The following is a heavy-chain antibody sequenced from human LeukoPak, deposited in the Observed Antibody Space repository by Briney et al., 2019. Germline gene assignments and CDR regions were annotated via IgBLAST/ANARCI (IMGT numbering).Heavy chain of an antibody. CDR3: AREAVADHAFDI. CDR1: GYIFTGYY. J-gene: IGHJ3*02. D-gene: IGHD6-19*01. V-gene: IGHV1-2*06. Sequence: ASVKVSCKASGYIFTGYYMYWVRQAPGQGLEWMGQINPNSGGANYAQKFQGRVTMTRDTSINTAYMELTRLRSDDTAVYYCAREAVADHAFDIWGQGTMVTVSS. CDR2: INPNSGGA.